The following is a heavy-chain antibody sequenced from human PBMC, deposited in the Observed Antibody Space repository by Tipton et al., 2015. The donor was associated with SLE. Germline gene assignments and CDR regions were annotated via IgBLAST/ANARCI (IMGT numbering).Heavy chain of an antibody. D-gene: IGHD3-3*01. CDR2: FYYRGTT. Sequence: QAQLVQSGAEVKPSETLSLTCTVSGVSISSTTNSWAWIRQPPGKGLEWIGSFYYRGTTSYNPSLKGRITISGDTSKNQFSLGLSSVTAADTAVYYCARGVPSLYDFRSGSWVGPFVPWGQGTLVTVSS. V-gene: IGHV4-39*07. CDR3: ARGVPSLYDFRSGSWVGPFVP. CDR1: GVSISSTTNS. J-gene: IGHJ5*01.